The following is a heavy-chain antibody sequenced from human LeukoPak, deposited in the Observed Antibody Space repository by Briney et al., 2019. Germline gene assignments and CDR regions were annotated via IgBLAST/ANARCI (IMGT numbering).Heavy chain of an antibody. CDR2: IIPIFGTG. CDR3: ASRYCSGGNCFSRDYYYSYMDV. Sequence: SSVKVSCKASGGTFRNYGFTWVRQAPGQGLEWMGGIIPIFGTGKYAQKFQGRVTIIADEFTSAAYMELSSLRSEDTAVYYCASRYCSGGNCFSRDYYYSYMDVXGKGTTVTVSS. D-gene: IGHD2-15*01. V-gene: IGHV1-69*01. J-gene: IGHJ6*03. CDR1: GGTFRNYG.